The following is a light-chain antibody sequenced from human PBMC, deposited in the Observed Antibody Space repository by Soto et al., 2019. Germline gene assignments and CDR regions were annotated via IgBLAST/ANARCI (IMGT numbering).Light chain of an antibody. CDR2: KAS. J-gene: IGKJ4*01. V-gene: IGKV1-5*03. CDR1: QSISSW. Sequence: DIQMTQSPSTLSASVGDRVTITCRASQSISSWLAWYQQKPGKAPKLLIYKASSLESGVPSRFSGSGAGTECTLSISSLQPDGFATYYCQQYKSYPLPFGGGTKVEI. CDR3: QQYKSYPLP.